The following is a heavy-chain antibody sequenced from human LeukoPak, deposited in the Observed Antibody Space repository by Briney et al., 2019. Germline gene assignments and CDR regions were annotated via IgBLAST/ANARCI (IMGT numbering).Heavy chain of an antibody. CDR3: AKGGSADFFDF. D-gene: IGHD3-10*01. CDR1: GFTFEDYV. Sequence: GGSLRLSCAASGFTFEDYVMHWVRQAPGKGLEWVSSISWNSNSIGYADSVTGRFTISRDNAKSSLYLQMNSLRPEDTALYYCAKGGSADFFDFGGQGTLVTVSS. J-gene: IGHJ4*02. CDR2: ISWNSNSI. V-gene: IGHV3-9*01.